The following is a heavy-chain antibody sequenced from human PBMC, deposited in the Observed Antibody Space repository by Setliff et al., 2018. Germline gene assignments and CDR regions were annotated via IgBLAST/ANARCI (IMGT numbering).Heavy chain of an antibody. V-gene: IGHV3-7*03. D-gene: IGHD2-21*01. Sequence: GGSLRLSCAASGFTFSSYWMSWVRQAPGKGLEWVANIKQDGSEKYYVDSVKGRFAISRDNAKNSLYLQINSLRADDTAVYYCARRRRIPYFENFFDNWGQGTLVTVSS. CDR1: GFTFSSYW. J-gene: IGHJ4*01. CDR3: ARRRRIPYFENFFDN. CDR2: IKQDGSEK.